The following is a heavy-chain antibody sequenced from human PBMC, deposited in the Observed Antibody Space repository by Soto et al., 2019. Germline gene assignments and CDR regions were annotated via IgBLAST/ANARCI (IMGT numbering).Heavy chain of an antibody. CDR3: ATHQLYGPPRPGFDS. V-gene: IGHV4-39*01. D-gene: IGHD2-8*01. J-gene: IGHJ4*02. Sequence: PSETLSLTCTVSGGSIIRSTYYWGWVRHTPGNGPEWIGSIYYIGGAYSNPSLRSRVTVSVDTSKNQFSLRLNYVTAADTAIYYCATHQLYGPPRPGFDSWGQGTLVTVYS. CDR2: IYYIGGA. CDR1: GGSIIRSTYY.